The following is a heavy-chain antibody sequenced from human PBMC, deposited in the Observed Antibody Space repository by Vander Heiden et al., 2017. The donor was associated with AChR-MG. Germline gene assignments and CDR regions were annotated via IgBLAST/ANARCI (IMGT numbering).Heavy chain of an antibody. CDR3: AGPKELKWRRFGDAFDM. J-gene: IGHJ3*02. Sequence: QVQLVQSGAEVEKSGSSVKVPCTASGGTFSNYAVSWVRQAPGQGLEWLGGIIPMFGTANYAEKFQGRVTISADESTSTAYMELSSLRSEDTAVYYCAGPKELKWRRFGDAFDMWGQGTRVTVSS. CDR2: IIPMFGTA. CDR1: GGTFSNYA. D-gene: IGHD5-12*01. V-gene: IGHV1-69*01.